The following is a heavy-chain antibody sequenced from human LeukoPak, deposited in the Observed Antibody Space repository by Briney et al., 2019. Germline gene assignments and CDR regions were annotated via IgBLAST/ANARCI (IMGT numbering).Heavy chain of an antibody. D-gene: IGHD3-10*01. CDR3: AKVATEGYYLDY. CDR2: IGSTGTTI. J-gene: IGHJ4*02. Sequence: AGASLRLSYAASGFTFSSYGMNWVSQAPGKGLEWVSTIGSTGTTIYYADSVKGRFTISRDNAKSSLYLQMNSLRAEDTAVYYGAKVATEGYYLDYWGQGTLVTVSS. V-gene: IGHV3-48*03. CDR1: GFTFSSYG.